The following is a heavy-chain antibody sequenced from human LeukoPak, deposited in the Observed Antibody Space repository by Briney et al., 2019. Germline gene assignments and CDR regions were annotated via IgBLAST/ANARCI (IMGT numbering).Heavy chain of an antibody. CDR1: GFTFSSYA. Sequence: GGSLRLSCAASGFTFSSYAMSWVRQAPGKGLEWVSAISGSGGSTYYVDSVKGRFTIPRDNSKNTLYLQMNSLRAEDTAVYYCAKEITPVNWNFDGMDVWGQGTTVTVSS. CDR2: ISGSGGST. CDR3: AKEITPVNWNFDGMDV. D-gene: IGHD1-7*01. J-gene: IGHJ6*02. V-gene: IGHV3-23*01.